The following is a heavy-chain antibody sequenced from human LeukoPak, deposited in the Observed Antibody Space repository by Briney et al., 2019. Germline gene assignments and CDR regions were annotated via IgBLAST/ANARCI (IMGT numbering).Heavy chain of an antibody. CDR3: ARPVTRSYYGSGSRPYRNYYMDV. Sequence: SETLSLTCTVSGGSISSSSYYWGWIRQPPGKGLEWIGEINHSGSTNYNPSLKSRVTISVDTSKNQFSLKLSSVTAADTAVYYCARPVTRSYYGSGSRPYRNYYMDVWGKGTTVTISS. CDR1: GGSISSSSYY. CDR2: INHSGST. D-gene: IGHD3-10*01. V-gene: IGHV4-39*07. J-gene: IGHJ6*03.